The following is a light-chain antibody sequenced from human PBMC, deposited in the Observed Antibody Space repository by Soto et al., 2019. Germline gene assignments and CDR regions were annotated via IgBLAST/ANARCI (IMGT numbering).Light chain of an antibody. J-gene: IGLJ2*01. CDR1: SSDVGGYNY. CDR3: SSYTTSGTYVL. CDR2: DVS. Sequence: QSALTQPASVSGSPGQSISISCTGTSSDVGGYNYVSWYQQHPGKAPKLMIYDVSYRPSGVSNRFSGSKSANTASLTISGLQAEDEAAYYCSSYTTSGTYVLFGGGTKLTVL. V-gene: IGLV2-14*01.